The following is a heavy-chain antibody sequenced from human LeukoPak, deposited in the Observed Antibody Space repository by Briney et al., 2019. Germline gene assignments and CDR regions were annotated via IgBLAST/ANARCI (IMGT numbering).Heavy chain of an antibody. CDR1: GGSISSYY. CDR3: ARHQGSGRKHYYGMDV. D-gene: IGHD1-26*01. J-gene: IGHJ6*02. V-gene: IGHV4-4*07. Sequence: SETLSLTCTVSGGSISSYYWSWIRQPAGKGLEWIGRIYTSGSTNYNPSLKSRVTISVDTSKNQFSLKLSSVTAADTAVYYCARHQGSGRKHYYGMDVWGQGTTVTVSS. CDR2: IYTSGST.